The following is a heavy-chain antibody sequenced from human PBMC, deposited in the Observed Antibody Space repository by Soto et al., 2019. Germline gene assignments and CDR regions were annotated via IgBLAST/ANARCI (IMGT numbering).Heavy chain of an antibody. CDR1: GFTFNNAW. Sequence: SLRLSCAASGFTFNNAWTNWVRQAPGKGLEWVGRIKSKTDGATIDYAAPVKGRFTISRDDSKNILYLQMNSLRTEDTAVYYCTTGLSNGYYNFDYWGQGTPVTVSS. D-gene: IGHD3-22*01. J-gene: IGHJ4*02. V-gene: IGHV3-15*07. CDR2: IKSKTDGATI. CDR3: TTGLSNGYYNFDY.